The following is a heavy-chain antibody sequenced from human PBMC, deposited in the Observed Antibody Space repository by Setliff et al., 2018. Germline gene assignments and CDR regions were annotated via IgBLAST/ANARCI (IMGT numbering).Heavy chain of an antibody. J-gene: IGHJ4*02. CDR2: INPNSGGT. CDR1: GYTFTGYY. CDR3: ARRPYDSSGYFNY. Sequence: ASVKVSCKASGYTFTGYYMHWVRQAPGQGLEWMGWINPNSGGTNYAQKFQGWVTMTRDTSISTAYMELSRLRSDDTAVYYCARRPYDSSGYFNYWGQGTLVTSPQ. D-gene: IGHD3-22*01. V-gene: IGHV1-2*04.